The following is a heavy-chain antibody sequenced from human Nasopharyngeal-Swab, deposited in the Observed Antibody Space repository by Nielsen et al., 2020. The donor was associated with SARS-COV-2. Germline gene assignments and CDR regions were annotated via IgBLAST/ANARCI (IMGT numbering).Heavy chain of an antibody. CDR3: VRSSSWYYFDY. D-gene: IGHD6-13*01. V-gene: IGHV4-39*01. CDR2: IYYNGNT. J-gene: IGHJ4*02. CDR1: GDSIVYSTFY. Sequence: SETLSLTCTVSGDSIVYSTFYWGWIRQPPGKGLVWIGNIYYNGNTYQNPSLKSRLTISVDKSKNQFSLQLSSVTAADTAVYYCVRSSSWYYFDYWAQGTQVTVSS.